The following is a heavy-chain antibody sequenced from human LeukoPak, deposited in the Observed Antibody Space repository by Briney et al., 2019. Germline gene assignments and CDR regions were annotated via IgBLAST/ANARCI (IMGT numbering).Heavy chain of an antibody. D-gene: IGHD1-26*01. Sequence: ASVKVSCKASGYTFSTYGITWVRQAPGQGLEWMGWISVYNGNTDSSQKFQGRVSMTADTSTSTAFMELRSLRSEDTAVYYCARVGSGITFDYWGQGTLVTVSS. CDR2: ISVYNGNT. J-gene: IGHJ4*02. CDR3: ARVGSGITFDY. V-gene: IGHV1-18*01. CDR1: GYTFSTYG.